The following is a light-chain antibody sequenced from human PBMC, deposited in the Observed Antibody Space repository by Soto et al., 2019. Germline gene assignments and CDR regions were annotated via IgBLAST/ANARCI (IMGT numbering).Light chain of an antibody. CDR1: QSVSNNY. CDR2: GSY. CDR3: QQYGSSPPYT. Sequence: EVVLTQSPGTLSLSPGERATLSCRASQSVSNNYFAWYQQKPGQAPRLLIFGSYDRATGIPDRFSGSGSGTDFTLTISRLEPEDFAVYYCQQYGSSPPYTFGQGTKLETK. V-gene: IGKV3-20*01. J-gene: IGKJ2*01.